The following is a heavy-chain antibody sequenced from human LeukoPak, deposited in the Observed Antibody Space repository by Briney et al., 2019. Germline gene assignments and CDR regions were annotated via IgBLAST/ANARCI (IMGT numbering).Heavy chain of an antibody. CDR1: GYTFTSYD. Sequence: GAPVKVSCKASGYTFTSYDINWVRQATGQGLEWMGWMNPNSGNTGYAQKFQGRVTITRNTSISTAYMELSSLRSEDTAVYYCARVVPAANIHDAFDIWGQGTMVTVSS. V-gene: IGHV1-8*03. J-gene: IGHJ3*02. CDR2: MNPNSGNT. D-gene: IGHD2-2*01. CDR3: ARVVPAANIHDAFDI.